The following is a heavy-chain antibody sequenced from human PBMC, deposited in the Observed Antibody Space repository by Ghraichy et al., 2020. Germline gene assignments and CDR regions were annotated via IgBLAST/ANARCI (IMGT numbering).Heavy chain of an antibody. V-gene: IGHV3-72*01. Sequence: GGSLRLSCAASGVTVSDYYMHWVRQAPGKGLEWVGRTANKANSYTTHYAASVKGRFTISRDDSQNSLYLEMNSLKTEDTAVYYCARANTPYYYDTTGNYMDVWGKGTTVTVSS. CDR2: TANKANSYTT. CDR1: GVTVSDYY. D-gene: IGHD3-22*01. J-gene: IGHJ6*03. CDR3: ARANTPYYYDTTGNYMDV.